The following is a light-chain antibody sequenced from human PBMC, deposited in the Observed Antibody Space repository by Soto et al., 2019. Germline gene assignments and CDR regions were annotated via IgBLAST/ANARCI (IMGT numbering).Light chain of an antibody. V-gene: IGLV2-14*03. Sequence: QSAMTQPASVSGSPGQSVTISCPGTSSDVGGYNYVSWYQQHPGKAPKLLIYDVSHRPSVVSSRFSGSKSGNTASLAISGLQAEDEADYYCSSYTSTNTLVIFGGGT. J-gene: IGLJ2*01. CDR2: DVS. CDR3: SSYTSTNTLVI. CDR1: SSDVGGYNY.